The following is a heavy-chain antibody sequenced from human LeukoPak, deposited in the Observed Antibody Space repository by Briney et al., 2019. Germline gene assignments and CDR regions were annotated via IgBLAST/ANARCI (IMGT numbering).Heavy chain of an antibody. CDR1: GFNFNNYA. J-gene: IGHJ4*02. D-gene: IGHD3-3*01. CDR3: ARIMYVFWSPRYPLALKY. CDR2: IWHDGRDE. Sequence: GGSLRLSCAASGFNFNNYAMHWVRQAPGKGPEWVAVIWHDGRDEFYVDSVKGRFTVSRDNSQSTLYLQMNSLRNEDTAVYYCARIMYVFWSPRYPLALKYWAREPPVIVPS. V-gene: IGHV3-33*08.